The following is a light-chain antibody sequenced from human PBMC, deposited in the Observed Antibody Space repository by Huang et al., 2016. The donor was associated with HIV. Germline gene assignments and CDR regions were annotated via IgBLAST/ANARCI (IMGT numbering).Light chain of an antibody. CDR1: RRISTN. Sequence: EIIMTQFPATLSVSPAERATLSCRASRRISTNLAWYQQRPGQAPRLLIYGASTRATGIPARFSGSGSGAEFTLTISSLQSEDFAIYYCQHYNNWPPFTFGPGTKVDIK. CDR2: GAS. CDR3: QHYNNWPPFT. J-gene: IGKJ3*01. V-gene: IGKV3-15*01.